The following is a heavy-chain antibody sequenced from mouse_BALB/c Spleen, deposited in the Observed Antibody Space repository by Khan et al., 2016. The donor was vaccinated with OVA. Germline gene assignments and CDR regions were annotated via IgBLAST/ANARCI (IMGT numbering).Heavy chain of an antibody. D-gene: IGHD2-14*01. V-gene: IGHV5-6-5*01. Sequence: EVELVESGGGSVKPGGSLKLSCAVSGFTFSSYAMSWVRQTPEKRLEWVASISSGGSTYYPDSVKGRFTISRDNARNIGYLQMSSLRSEDMAMYYCAREAYRYDEYYFDSWGQGTTLTVSS. J-gene: IGHJ2*01. CDR1: GFTFSSYA. CDR3: AREAYRYDEYYFDS. CDR2: ISSGGST.